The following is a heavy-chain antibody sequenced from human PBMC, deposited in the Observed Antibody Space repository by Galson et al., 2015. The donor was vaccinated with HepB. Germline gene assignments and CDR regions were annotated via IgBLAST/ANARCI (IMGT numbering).Heavy chain of an antibody. D-gene: IGHD6-19*01. Sequence: SLRLSCAASGFTFSSYAMHWVRQAPGKGLEWVAVISYDGSNKYYADSVRGRFTISRDNSKNTLYLQMNSLRAEDTAVYYCARGSIAVDYYYGMDVWGQGTTVTVSS. CDR3: ARGSIAVDYYYGMDV. CDR2: ISYDGSNK. V-gene: IGHV3-30-3*01. CDR1: GFTFSSYA. J-gene: IGHJ6*02.